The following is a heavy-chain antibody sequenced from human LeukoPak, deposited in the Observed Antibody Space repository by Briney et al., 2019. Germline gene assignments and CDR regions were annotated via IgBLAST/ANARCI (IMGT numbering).Heavy chain of an antibody. Sequence: ASVKVSCKASGGTFSSYAISWVRQATGQGLEWMGGIIPIFGTADYAQKFQGRVTITADESTSTAYMELSSLRSEDTAVYYCARATYYDSEGHYFDYWGQGTLVTVSS. V-gene: IGHV1-69*13. J-gene: IGHJ4*02. CDR1: GGTFSSYA. CDR3: ARATYYDSEGHYFDY. D-gene: IGHD3-22*01. CDR2: IIPIFGTA.